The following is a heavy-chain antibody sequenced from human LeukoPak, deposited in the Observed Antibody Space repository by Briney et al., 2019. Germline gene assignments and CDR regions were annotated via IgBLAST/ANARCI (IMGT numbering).Heavy chain of an antibody. CDR2: ISGTGGDT. CDR1: GFTFSSYA. D-gene: IGHD1-26*01. J-gene: IGHJ4*02. Sequence: PGGSLRLSCAASGFTFSSYAMNWVRQAPGKGPEWVSAISGTGGDTYYADSVKGRFTISRDNAKNTLYLQMNSLRAEDTAVYYCAREHRNVGATIDWWGQGTLVTVSS. CDR3: AREHRNVGATIDW. V-gene: IGHV3-23*01.